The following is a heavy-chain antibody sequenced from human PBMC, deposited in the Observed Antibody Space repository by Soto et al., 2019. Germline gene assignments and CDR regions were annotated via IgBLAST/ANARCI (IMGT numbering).Heavy chain of an antibody. CDR3: ARHPNSGWRGY. D-gene: IGHD5-12*01. J-gene: IGHJ4*02. Sequence: QLQLQESGPGLVKPSETLSLTCTVSGGSISSSSYYWAWIRQPPGKGLVWIGSVYYSGKTYYGPSLKSRVTVSVDTSKNQLSLKVRSVTAADTAVYYCARHPNSGWRGYWGQGILVTVSS. V-gene: IGHV4-39*01. CDR1: GGSISSSSYY. CDR2: VYYSGKT.